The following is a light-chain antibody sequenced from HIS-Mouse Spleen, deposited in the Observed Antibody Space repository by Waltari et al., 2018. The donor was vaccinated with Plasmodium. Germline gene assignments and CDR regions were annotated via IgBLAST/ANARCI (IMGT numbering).Light chain of an antibody. CDR2: DVS. CDR1: SSDVGGYNY. J-gene: IGLJ1*01. V-gene: IGLV2-11*01. CDR3: CSYAGSYTYG. Sequence: QSALTQPRSVSGSPGQSVTISCTGTSSDVGGYNYVSWYQQHPGKAPKLMIYDVSKRPSGVPDRSSGSKAGNTASLTISGLQAEDEADYYCCSYAGSYTYGFGTGTKVTVL.